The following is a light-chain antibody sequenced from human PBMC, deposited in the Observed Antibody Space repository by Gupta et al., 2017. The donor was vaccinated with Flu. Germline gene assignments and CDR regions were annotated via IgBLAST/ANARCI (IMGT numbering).Light chain of an antibody. CDR2: KVS. V-gene: IGLV2-8*01. CDR3: GAFAGGTEV. CDR1: SSDVGAYDY. Sequence: QAVTTSCTGSSSDVGAYDYGSWYQQHPDKAPMIIVYKVSARPTGDPDRCYGSKTGNTASLTVAGLQVEDESYYYCGAFAGGTEVFGTGTKVTVL. J-gene: IGLJ1*01.